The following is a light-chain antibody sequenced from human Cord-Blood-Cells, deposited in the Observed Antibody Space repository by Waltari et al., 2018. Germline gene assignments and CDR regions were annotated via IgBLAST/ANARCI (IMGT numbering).Light chain of an antibody. Sequence: EIVLTQSPGTLSLSPGERATLSCRASQSVSSSYLAWYQQKPGQAPRLLIYGASSRATGIPDMFSGSGSGTDFTLTISRLEPEDFAVYYCQQYGSSSLMYTFGQGTKLEIK. CDR2: GAS. CDR3: QQYGSSSLMYT. J-gene: IGKJ2*01. V-gene: IGKV3-20*01. CDR1: QSVSSSY.